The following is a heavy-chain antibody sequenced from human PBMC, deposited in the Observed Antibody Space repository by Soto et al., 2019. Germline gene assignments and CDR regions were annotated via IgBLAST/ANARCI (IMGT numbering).Heavy chain of an antibody. D-gene: IGHD3-10*01. J-gene: IGHJ6*03. CDR3: AKRATHHYYGSGSYYPPYYYMDV. CDR1: GFTFSSYG. Sequence: GSLRLSCAASGFTFSSYGMHWVRQAPGKGLEWVAVISYDGSNKYYADSVKGRFTISRDNSKNTLYLQMNSLRAEDTAVYYCAKRATHHYYGSGSYYPPYYYMDVWGKGTTVTVSS. V-gene: IGHV3-30*18. CDR2: ISYDGSNK.